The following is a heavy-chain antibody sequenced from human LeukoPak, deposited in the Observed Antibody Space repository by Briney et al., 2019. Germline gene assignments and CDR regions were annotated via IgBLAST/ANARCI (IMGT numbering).Heavy chain of an antibody. CDR1: GSIFTSYW. CDR2: IYPGDSDT. V-gene: IGHV5-51*01. D-gene: IGHD2-2*01. Sequence: AGASLKISCEGSGSIFTSYWIGWVRQLPGKGLEWMGIIYPGDSDTRYSPSFQGQVTISADKSISTAYLQWSSLKASDTAMYYCARQFAHQNWYFDLWGRGTLVTVSS. CDR3: ARQFAHQNWYFDL. J-gene: IGHJ2*01.